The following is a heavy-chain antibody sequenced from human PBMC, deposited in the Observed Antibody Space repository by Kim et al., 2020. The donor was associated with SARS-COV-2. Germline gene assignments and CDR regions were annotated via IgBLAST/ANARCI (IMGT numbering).Heavy chain of an antibody. CDR3: ASVSGSYYSDAFDI. Sequence: SVKVSCKASGGTFSSYAISWVRQAPGQGLEWMGGIIPIFGTANYAQKFQGRVTITADESTSTAYMELSSLRSEDTAVYYCASVSGSYYSDAFDIWGQGTMVTVSS. J-gene: IGHJ3*02. CDR1: GGTFSSYA. V-gene: IGHV1-69*13. D-gene: IGHD1-26*01. CDR2: IIPIFGTA.